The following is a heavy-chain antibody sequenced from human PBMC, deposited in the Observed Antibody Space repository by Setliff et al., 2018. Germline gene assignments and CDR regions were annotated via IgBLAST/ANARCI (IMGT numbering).Heavy chain of an antibody. CDR1: GGSFTNYY. V-gene: IGHV4-34*01. Sequence: PSETLSLTCTVYGGSFTNYYWGWIRQSPGKGLEWIGEINHSGSTNYNLSLKSRLTISVDASTNQFSLKLYSVTAADTAVYYCRYWSGYYNNDYWGQGTLVTVSS. CDR3: RYWSGYYNNDY. CDR2: INHSGST. J-gene: IGHJ4*02. D-gene: IGHD3-3*01.